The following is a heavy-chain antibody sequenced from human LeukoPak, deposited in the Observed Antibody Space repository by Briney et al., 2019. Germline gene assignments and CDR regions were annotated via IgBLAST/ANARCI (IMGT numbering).Heavy chain of an antibody. CDR3: AKDLLAHIVVVTAIAP. CDR2: ISYDGSNK. Sequence: GGSLRLSCAASGFTFSSYGMHWVRQAPGKGLEWVAVISYDGSNKYYADSVKGRFTISRDNSKNTLYLQMNSLRAEDTAVYYCAKDLLAHIVVVTAIAPWGQGTLVTVSS. J-gene: IGHJ5*02. D-gene: IGHD2-21*02. V-gene: IGHV3-30*18. CDR1: GFTFSSYG.